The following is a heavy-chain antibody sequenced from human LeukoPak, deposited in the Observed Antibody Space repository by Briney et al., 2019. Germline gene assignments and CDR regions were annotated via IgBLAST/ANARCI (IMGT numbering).Heavy chain of an antibody. V-gene: IGHV6-1*01. Sequence: SQTLSLTCALSGDSVSSNSAAWNWIRQSPSRGLEWLGRTYYRSKWYNDYAVSVKSRITINPDTSKNQFSLQLNSVTPEDTAVYYCARAVYYYDSSGYYFDYWGQGTLVTVSS. CDR2: TYYRSKWYN. CDR1: GDSVSSNSAA. D-gene: IGHD3-22*01. CDR3: ARAVYYYDSSGYYFDY. J-gene: IGHJ4*02.